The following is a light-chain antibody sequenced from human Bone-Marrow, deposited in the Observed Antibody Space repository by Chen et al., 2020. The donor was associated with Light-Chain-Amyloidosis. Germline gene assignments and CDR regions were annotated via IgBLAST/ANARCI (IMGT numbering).Light chain of an antibody. J-gene: IGLJ1*01. V-gene: IGLV2-8*01. Sequence: QSALTQPPSASGSPGQSVTISCTGTSSDVGGYNYVSWYQQHPGKAPKLMIYEVSKRPSGVPDRFSGSRSGNTASLTISGLQAEDEADYSCCSYAGSNYVFGTGTKVTVL. CDR1: SSDVGGYNY. CDR2: EVS. CDR3: CSYAGSNYV.